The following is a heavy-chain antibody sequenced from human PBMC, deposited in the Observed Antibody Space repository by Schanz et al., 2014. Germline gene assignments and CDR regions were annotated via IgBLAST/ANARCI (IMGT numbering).Heavy chain of an antibody. CDR3: AKHLYQYNYYGMDV. Sequence: EVQLVESGGGLVQPGGSLRLSCAASGYTFSSNAMSWVRQAPGKGLEWVSTISGSGGSTYYADSVKGRFTISRDNFKXTLSLQLNSLRADDTAVYYCAKHLYQYNYYGMDVWGQGTTVTVSS. D-gene: IGHD2-2*02. CDR2: ISGSGGST. CDR1: GYTFSSNA. J-gene: IGHJ6*02. V-gene: IGHV3-23*04.